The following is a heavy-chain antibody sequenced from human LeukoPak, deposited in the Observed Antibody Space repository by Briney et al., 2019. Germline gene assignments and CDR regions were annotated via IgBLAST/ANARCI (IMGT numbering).Heavy chain of an antibody. D-gene: IGHD4-23*01. CDR1: GYSFTSYW. V-gene: IGHV5-51*01. CDR3: ARRLDYGGNSHGY. Sequence: GESLKISCTCSGYSFTSYWIGWVRQMPGKGLEWMGIIYPGDSDTRYSPSFQGQVTISADKSISTAYLQWSSLKASDTAIYYCARRLDYGGNSHGYWGQGTLVTVPS. J-gene: IGHJ4*02. CDR2: IYPGDSDT.